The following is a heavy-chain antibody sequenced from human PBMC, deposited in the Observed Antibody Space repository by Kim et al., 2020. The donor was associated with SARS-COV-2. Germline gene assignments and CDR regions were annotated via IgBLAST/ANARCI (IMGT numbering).Heavy chain of an antibody. CDR2: IKQDGSEK. D-gene: IGHD3-3*01. J-gene: IGHJ6*03. V-gene: IGHV3-7*01. CDR3: ARDSSGPDFWSGYSYYYYYYMDV. CDR1: GFTFSSYW. Sequence: GRSLRLSCAASGFTFSSYWMSWVRQAPGKGLEWVANIKQDGSEKYYVDSVKGRFTISRDNAENSLYLQMNSLRAEDTAVYYCARDSSGPDFWSGYSYYYYYYMDVWGKGTTVTVSS.